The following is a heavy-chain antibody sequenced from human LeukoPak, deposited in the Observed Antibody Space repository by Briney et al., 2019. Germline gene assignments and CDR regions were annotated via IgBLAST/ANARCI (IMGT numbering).Heavy chain of an antibody. V-gene: IGHV1-46*01. Sequence: ASVKVSCKASGYTFTIYYIHWVRQAPGQGLEWMGLIDPSGGSTNYAQKFQGRVTMTRDTSTSTVYMELSSLRSEDTAVYYCARGPRITLIRGGQWYYYMDVWGKGTTVTVSS. CDR2: IDPSGGST. J-gene: IGHJ6*03. D-gene: IGHD3-10*01. CDR3: ARGPRITLIRGGQWYYYMDV. CDR1: GYTFTIYY.